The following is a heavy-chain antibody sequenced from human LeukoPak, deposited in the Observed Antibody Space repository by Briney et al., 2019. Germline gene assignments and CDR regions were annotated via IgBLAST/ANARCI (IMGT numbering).Heavy chain of an antibody. Sequence: PSETLSLTCAVYGGSFSGYYWSWIRQPPGKGLEWIGEINHSGSTNYNPSLKSRVTISVDTSKNQFSLKLSSVTAADTAVYYCARDDGYGHFDYWGQGTLVTVSS. D-gene: IGHD5-24*01. CDR1: GGSFSGYY. CDR2: INHSGST. CDR3: ARDDGYGHFDY. V-gene: IGHV4-34*01. J-gene: IGHJ4*02.